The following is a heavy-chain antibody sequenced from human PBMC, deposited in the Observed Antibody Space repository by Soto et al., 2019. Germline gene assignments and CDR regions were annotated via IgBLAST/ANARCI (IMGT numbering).Heavy chain of an antibody. Sequence: PGGSLRLSCEASGFTFSSYAMSWVRQAPGKGLEWVSGISGGGGTTYYADSVKGRFTISRDNSKSTLYLQVNSLRAEDTAVYYCAKDQAAGGYSGYEVDYWAQGTLVTVSS. CDR1: GFTFSSYA. CDR2: ISGGGGTT. V-gene: IGHV3-23*01. D-gene: IGHD5-12*01. J-gene: IGHJ4*02. CDR3: AKDQAAGGYSGYEVDY.